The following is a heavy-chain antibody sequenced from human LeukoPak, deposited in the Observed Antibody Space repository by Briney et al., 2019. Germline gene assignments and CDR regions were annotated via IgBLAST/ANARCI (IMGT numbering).Heavy chain of an antibody. Sequence: ASASVSCKASGYTFTSYYMHWVRQAPGQGLEWMGIINPSGGSTSYTQKFQGRVAMTRDTSTSTVYMQLSSLRSEDTAVYYCARDSGMKQQLDYFDYWGQGTLGTVSS. J-gene: IGHJ4*02. CDR2: INPSGGST. CDR3: ARDSGMKQQLDYFDY. CDR1: GYTFTSYY. D-gene: IGHD6-13*01. V-gene: IGHV1-46*01.